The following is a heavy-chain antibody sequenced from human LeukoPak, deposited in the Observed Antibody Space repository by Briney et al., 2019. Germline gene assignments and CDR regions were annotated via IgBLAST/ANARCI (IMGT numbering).Heavy chain of an antibody. CDR1: GFTFRTYS. CDR3: ARGSASSGWYTIDY. V-gene: IGHV3-21*01. J-gene: IGHJ4*02. Sequence: PGGSLRLSCGASGFTFRTYSMTWVRQAPGKGLDWVSSISSSSKHLYYADSVKGRFTISRDNAKNSLYLQMDSLRAEDTAVYYCARGSASSGWYTIDYWGQGTLVTVSS. D-gene: IGHD6-19*01. CDR2: ISSSSKHL.